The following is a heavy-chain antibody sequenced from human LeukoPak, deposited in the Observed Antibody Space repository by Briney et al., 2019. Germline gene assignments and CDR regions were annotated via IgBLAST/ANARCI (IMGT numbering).Heavy chain of an antibody. D-gene: IGHD5/OR15-5a*01. J-gene: IGHJ4*02. V-gene: IGHV5-51*01. CDR2: IYPCDSDT. Sequence: NRGESLQISCQGSGYSFTSYWIGWVRQMPGKGLEWMGIIYPCDSDTIYSPSVQAQVTISADKSIRTAYLQWSSLKASDSAMYYCARFLVSGRGYWGQGTLVTVSS. CDR3: ARFLVSGRGY. CDR1: GYSFTSYW.